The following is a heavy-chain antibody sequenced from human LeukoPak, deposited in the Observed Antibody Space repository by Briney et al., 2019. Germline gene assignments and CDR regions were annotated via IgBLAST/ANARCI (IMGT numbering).Heavy chain of an antibody. CDR3: ARAGHSYGWDNWFDP. CDR2: IIPIFGTA. CDR1: GGTFTSYA. Sequence: SVKVSCKASGGTFTSYAISWVRQAPGQGLEWMGGIIPIFGTANYAQKFQGRVTITADESTSTAYMELSSLRSEDTAVYYCARAGHSYGWDNWFDPWGQGTLVTVSS. D-gene: IGHD5-18*01. J-gene: IGHJ5*02. V-gene: IGHV1-69*13.